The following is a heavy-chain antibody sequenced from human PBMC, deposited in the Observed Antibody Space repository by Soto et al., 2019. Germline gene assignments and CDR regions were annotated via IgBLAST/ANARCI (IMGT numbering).Heavy chain of an antibody. J-gene: IGHJ5*02. D-gene: IGHD3-3*01. CDR1: GFTFSSYW. Sequence: GGSLRLSCAASGFTFSSYWMSWVRQAPGKGLEWVANIKQDGSEKYYVDSVKGRFTISRDNAKNSLYLQMNSLRAEDTAVYYCARSGDFWSGYYSWFDPWGQGTLVTVSS. CDR2: IKQDGSEK. V-gene: IGHV3-7*01. CDR3: ARSGDFWSGYYSWFDP.